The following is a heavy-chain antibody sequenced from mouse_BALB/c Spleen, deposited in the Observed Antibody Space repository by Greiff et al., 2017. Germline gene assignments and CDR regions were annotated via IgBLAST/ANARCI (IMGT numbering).Heavy chain of an antibody. CDR1: GHSITSGYY. J-gene: IGHJ3*01. CDR2: ISYDGSN. V-gene: IGHV3-6*02. CDR3: ARGDYGFAY. D-gene: IGHD1-1*01. Sequence: EVQLQESGPGLVKPSQSLSLTCSVTGHSITSGYYWNWIRQFPGNKLEWMGYISYDGSNNYNPSLKNRISITRDTSKNQFFLKLNSVTTEDTATYYCARGDYGFAYWGQGTLVTVSA.